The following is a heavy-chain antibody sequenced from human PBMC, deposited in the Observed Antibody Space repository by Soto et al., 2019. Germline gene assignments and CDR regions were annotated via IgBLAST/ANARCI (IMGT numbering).Heavy chain of an antibody. V-gene: IGHV4-34*01. D-gene: IGHD2-15*01. Sequence: NPSETLSLTCAVYGGSFSGYYWSWIRQPPGKGLEWIGEINHSGSTNYNPSLKSRVTISVDTSKNQFSLKLSSVTAADTAVYYCARGPVAAGRYYYCSGGSCYPNYYDYWGQGTLVTVSS. J-gene: IGHJ4*02. CDR1: GGSFSGYY. CDR2: INHSGST. CDR3: ARGPVAAGRYYYCSGGSCYPNYYDY.